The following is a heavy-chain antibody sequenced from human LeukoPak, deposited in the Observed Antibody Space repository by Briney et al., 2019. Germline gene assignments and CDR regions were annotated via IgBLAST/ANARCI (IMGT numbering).Heavy chain of an antibody. D-gene: IGHD4-17*01. CDR3: AVQLDYGDYADPAHGWFDP. CDR1: GYSISSGYY. J-gene: IGHJ5*02. Sequence: SETLSLTCTVSGYSISSGYYWGWIRQPPGKGLEWIGSIYYSGSTYYNPSLKSRVTISVDTSKNQFSLKLSSVTAADTAVYYCAVQLDYGDYADPAHGWFDPWGQGTLVTVSS. CDR2: IYYSGST. V-gene: IGHV4-38-2*02.